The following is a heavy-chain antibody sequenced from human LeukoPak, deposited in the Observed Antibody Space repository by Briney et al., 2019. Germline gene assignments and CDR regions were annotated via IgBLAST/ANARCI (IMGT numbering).Heavy chain of an antibody. CDR1: GLSFSVYY. CDR2: IYTNGTL. J-gene: IGHJ4*02. D-gene: IGHD5-12*01. CDR3: ARDGYSGSDAL. V-gene: IGHV4-59*10. Sequence: TSETLSLPCAVYGLSFSVYYWSSLRHPPGKGLEWIGRIYTNGTLTYNPPLKSRVTISVDKSKNHSSLKLSSVTAAGTAVYYCARDGYSGSDALWGQGTLVTVSS.